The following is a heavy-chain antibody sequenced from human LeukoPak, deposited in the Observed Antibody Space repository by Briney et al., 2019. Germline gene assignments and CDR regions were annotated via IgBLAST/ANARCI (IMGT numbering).Heavy chain of an antibody. CDR3: ARAPITMVRGVIPHYGMDV. J-gene: IGHJ6*02. CDR1: GGSFSGYY. CDR2: INHSGST. D-gene: IGHD3-10*01. Sequence: SETLSLTCAVYGGSFSGYYWSWIRQPPGKGLEWIGEINHSGSTNYNPSLKSRVTISVDTSQNQFSLKLSSVTAADTAVYYCARAPITMVRGVIPHYGMDVWGQGTTVTVSS. V-gene: IGHV4-34*01.